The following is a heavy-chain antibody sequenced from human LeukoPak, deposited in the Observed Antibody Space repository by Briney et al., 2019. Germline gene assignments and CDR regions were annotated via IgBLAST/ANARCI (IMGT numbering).Heavy chain of an antibody. Sequence: SETLSLTCAVCGGSFSGYYWSWIRQPPAKGLEWIGEINHSGSTNYNPSLKSRVTISVDTSKNQFSLKLSSVTAADTAVYYCARVFGSAVAGTYWYFDLWGRGTLVTVSS. J-gene: IGHJ2*01. V-gene: IGHV4-34*01. CDR2: INHSGST. CDR3: ARVFGSAVAGTYWYFDL. CDR1: GGSFSGYY. D-gene: IGHD6-19*01.